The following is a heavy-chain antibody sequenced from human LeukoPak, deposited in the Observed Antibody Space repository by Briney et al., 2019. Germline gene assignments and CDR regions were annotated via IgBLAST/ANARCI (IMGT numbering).Heavy chain of an antibody. D-gene: IGHD3-10*01. Sequence: ASVKVSCKASGYTFTSYDINWVRQATGQGLEWMGWMNPNSGNTGYAQKFQGRVTITRNTSISTAYMELSGLRSEDTAVYYCARGRITMVNYWFDPWGQGTLVTVSS. CDR1: GYTFTSYD. CDR3: ARGRITMVNYWFDP. V-gene: IGHV1-8*03. J-gene: IGHJ5*02. CDR2: MNPNSGNT.